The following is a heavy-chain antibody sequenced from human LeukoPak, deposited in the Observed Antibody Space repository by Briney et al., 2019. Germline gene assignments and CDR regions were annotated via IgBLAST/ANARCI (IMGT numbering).Heavy chain of an antibody. CDR3: EKDRGGGITMVRGVTLDY. V-gene: IGHV3-30*18. Sequence: GGSLRLSCAASGFTFSSYGMHWVRQAPGKGLEWVAVISYDGSNKYYADSVKGRFTISRDNSKNTLYLQMNSLRAEDTAVYYCEKDRGGGITMVRGVTLDYWGQGTLVTVSS. CDR2: ISYDGSNK. J-gene: IGHJ4*02. CDR1: GFTFSSYG. D-gene: IGHD3-10*01.